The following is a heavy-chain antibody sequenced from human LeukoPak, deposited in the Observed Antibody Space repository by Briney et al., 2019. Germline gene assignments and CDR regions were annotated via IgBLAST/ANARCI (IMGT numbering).Heavy chain of an antibody. Sequence: GGSLRLSCAASGFTFTSYTMNWVRQAPGKGLEWVSSISGSSSYIYYADSVKGRFTISRGNAKNSLYLQMNSLRAEDTAVYYCARDRITVAATETSFDYWGQGTLVTVSS. CDR3: ARDRITVAATETSFDY. V-gene: IGHV3-21*01. CDR2: ISGSSSYI. CDR1: GFTFTSYT. J-gene: IGHJ4*02. D-gene: IGHD6-19*01.